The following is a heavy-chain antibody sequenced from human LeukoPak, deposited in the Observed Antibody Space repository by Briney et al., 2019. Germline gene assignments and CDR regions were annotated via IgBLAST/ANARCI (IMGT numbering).Heavy chain of an antibody. Sequence: GESLKISCKGSGYSLINYWIGWVRQAPGKGLEWVAVISYDGSNKYYADSVKGRFTISRDNSKNTLYLQMNSLRAEDTAVYYCARDYGAFDIWGQGTMVTVSS. D-gene: IGHD3-10*01. J-gene: IGHJ3*02. CDR1: GYSLINYW. CDR3: ARDYGAFDI. CDR2: ISYDGSNK. V-gene: IGHV3-30*19.